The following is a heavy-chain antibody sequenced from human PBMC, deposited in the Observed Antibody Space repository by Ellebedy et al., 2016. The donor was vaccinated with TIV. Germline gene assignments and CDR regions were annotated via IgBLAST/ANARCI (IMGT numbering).Heavy chain of an antibody. CDR1: GFTFSIYA. D-gene: IGHD1-26*01. V-gene: IGHV3-23*01. J-gene: IGHJ4*02. Sequence: PGGSLRLSCAASGFTFSIYAMGWVRQAPGKGLEWVSTISRSGGGTYYAGSVEGRFTISRDNSNNTLWLQMSGLRAEDTARYFCAKDLGIERQWGFDYWGQGTLVTVSS. CDR2: ISRSGGGT. CDR3: AKDLGIERQWGFDY.